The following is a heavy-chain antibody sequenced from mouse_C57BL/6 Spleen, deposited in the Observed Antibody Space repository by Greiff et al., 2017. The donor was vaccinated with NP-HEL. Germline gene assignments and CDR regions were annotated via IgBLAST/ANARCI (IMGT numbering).Heavy chain of an antibody. CDR1: GYTFTSYW. J-gene: IGHJ2*01. V-gene: IGHV1-50*01. Sequence: VQLKQPGAELVKPGASVKLSCKASGYTFTSYWMQWVKQRPGQGLEWIGEIDPSDSYTNYNQKFKGKATLTVDTSSSTAYMQLSSLTSEDSAVYYCAIYDGYYFDCWGQGTTLTVSS. CDR3: AIYDGYYFDC. CDR2: IDPSDSYT. D-gene: IGHD2-3*01.